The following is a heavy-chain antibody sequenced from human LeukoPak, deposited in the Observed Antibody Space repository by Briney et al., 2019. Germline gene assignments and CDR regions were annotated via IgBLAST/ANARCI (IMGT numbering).Heavy chain of an antibody. D-gene: IGHD2-2*01. J-gene: IGHJ2*01. V-gene: IGHV4-59*01. Sequence: SETLSLTCTVSGRSISSYYWSWIRQPPGKGLEWIGYIYYSGSTNYNPSLKSRVTISVDTSKNQFSLKLSSVTAADTAVYYCARDPGWYCSSTSCFSYWYFDLWGRGTLVTVSS. CDR1: GRSISSYY. CDR3: ARDPGWYCSSTSCFSYWYFDL. CDR2: IYYSGST.